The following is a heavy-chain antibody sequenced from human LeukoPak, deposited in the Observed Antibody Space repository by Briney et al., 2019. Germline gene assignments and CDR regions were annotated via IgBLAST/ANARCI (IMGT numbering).Heavy chain of an antibody. CDR2: IDQDGNDK. J-gene: IGHJ4*02. CDR1: GFTFSNYW. D-gene: IGHD3-10*01. CDR3: AVTRTRGDH. V-gene: IGHV3-7*03. Sequence: GGSLRLSCAASGFTFSNYWMTWIRQAPGKGLEWVANIDQDGNDKYYVDSVKGRFTISRDNTKSSVFLQMNSLRAEDTAVYYCAVTRTRGDHWGQGTLVTVSS.